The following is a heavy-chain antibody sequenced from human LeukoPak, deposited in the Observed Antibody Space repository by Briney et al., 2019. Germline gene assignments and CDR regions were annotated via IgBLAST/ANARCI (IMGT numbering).Heavy chain of an antibody. D-gene: IGHD2-15*01. CDR2: ITGSSDSI. CDR1: GFTFGDYA. CDR3: ARGWYYFDY. V-gene: IGHV3-21*05. J-gene: IGHJ4*02. Sequence: PGGSLRLSCTASGFTFGDYAMNWLRQAPGKGLEWVSYITGSSDSILYTDSVKGRFTISRDNAKNSLYLQMNSLRAEDTAVYYCARGWYYFDYWGQGTLVTVSS.